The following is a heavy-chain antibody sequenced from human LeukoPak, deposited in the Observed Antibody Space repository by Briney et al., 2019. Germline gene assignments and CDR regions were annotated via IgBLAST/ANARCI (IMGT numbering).Heavy chain of an antibody. CDR1: GGSIRSGAYY. CDR3: VRVTLTGTTGRGYFGY. V-gene: IGHV4-30-4*01. CDR2: IFYSGST. D-gene: IGHD1-1*01. J-gene: IGHJ4*02. Sequence: SQTLSLTCTVSGGSIRSGAYYWTWIRQPPGKGLEWVGYIFYSGSTDYNPSLRSRLTISVDMSKNQFSLNLTSVTAADTAVYYCVRVTLTGTTGRGYFGYWGQGTLVTVSS.